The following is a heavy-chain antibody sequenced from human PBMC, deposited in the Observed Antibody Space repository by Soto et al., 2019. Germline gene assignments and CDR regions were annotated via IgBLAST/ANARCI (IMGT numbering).Heavy chain of an antibody. V-gene: IGHV1-69*13. D-gene: IGHD3-3*01. J-gene: IGHJ6*02. CDR1: GGTFSSYA. Sequence: SVKVSCKASGGTFSSYAISWVRQAPGQGLEWMGGIIPIFGTANYAQKFQGRVTITADESTSTAYMELSSLRSEDTAVYYCARGRVTIFGVVTYYYYGMDVWGQGTTVTVS. CDR2: IIPIFGTA. CDR3: ARGRVTIFGVVTYYYYGMDV.